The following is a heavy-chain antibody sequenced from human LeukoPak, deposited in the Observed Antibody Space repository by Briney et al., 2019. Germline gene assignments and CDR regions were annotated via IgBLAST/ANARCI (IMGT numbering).Heavy chain of an antibody. CDR3: ARSMTTVTTFDY. Sequence: GGSLRLFCAASGFTFSSYSMNWVRQAPGKGLEWVSSISSSSSYIYYADSVKGRFTISRDNAKNSLYLQMNSLRAEDTAVYYCARSMTTVTTFDYWGQGTLVTVSS. J-gene: IGHJ4*02. CDR1: GFTFSSYS. V-gene: IGHV3-21*01. D-gene: IGHD4-17*01. CDR2: ISSSSSYI.